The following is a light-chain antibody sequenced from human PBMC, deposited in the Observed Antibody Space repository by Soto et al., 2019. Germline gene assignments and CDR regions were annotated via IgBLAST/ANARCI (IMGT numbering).Light chain of an antibody. V-gene: IGKV1-39*01. Sequence: DFELTQSPSSLSAFVGDRVSISCRASQSISKFLSWYQQRPGTAPKLLIYAAFSLESGVPSRFSGSGSGTDFTLTISSLQPEDFATYYCQQNYNTPITFGQGTRLEIK. CDR2: AAF. J-gene: IGKJ5*01. CDR1: QSISKF. CDR3: QQNYNTPIT.